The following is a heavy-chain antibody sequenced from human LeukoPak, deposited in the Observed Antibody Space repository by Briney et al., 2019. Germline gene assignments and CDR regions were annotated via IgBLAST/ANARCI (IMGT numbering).Heavy chain of an antibody. CDR2: IYYSGST. V-gene: IGHV4-61*01. CDR3: ARDRGRPVAGFDY. D-gene: IGHD6-19*01. Sequence: PSETLSLTCTVSGGSVSSGSYYWSWIRQPPGKGLEWIGYIYYSGSTNYNPSLKSRVTISVDTSKNQFSLKLSSVTAADTAVYYCARDRGRPVAGFDYWGQGTLVTVPS. CDR1: GGSVSSGSYY. J-gene: IGHJ4*02.